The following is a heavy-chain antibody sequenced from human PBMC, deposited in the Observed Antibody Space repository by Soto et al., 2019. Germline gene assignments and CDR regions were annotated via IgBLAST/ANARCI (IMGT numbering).Heavy chain of an antibody. V-gene: IGHV4-38-2*01. J-gene: IGHJ5*02. CDR3: ARVGPWVPYYYDSSPYTFENWFDP. CDR2: IYHGGST. D-gene: IGHD3-22*01. Sequence: SETLSLTCAVYGGSFSGYYWGWLRQPPGKGLEWIGSIYHGGSTYYNPSLNSRVTLSIDMTNNHVSLILNSVTAADTAVYYCARVGPWVPYYYDSSPYTFENWFDPWGQGTLVTVSS. CDR1: GGSFSGYY.